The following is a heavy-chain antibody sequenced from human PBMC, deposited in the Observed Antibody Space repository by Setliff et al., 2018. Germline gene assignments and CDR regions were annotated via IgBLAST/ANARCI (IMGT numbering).Heavy chain of an antibody. CDR3: ATFRGYTYGYDY. CDR1: GFTFKTYS. J-gene: IGHJ4*02. CDR2: ISGDNGNT. V-gene: IGHV1-18*01. Sequence: ASVKVSCKASGFTFKTYSFSWIRQAPGQGLEWVGWISGDNGNTIYAQNFQGRVTMTTDASTNTAYMELRSLGSDDTAVYYCATFRGYTYGYDYWGQGTLVTVSS. D-gene: IGHD5-18*01.